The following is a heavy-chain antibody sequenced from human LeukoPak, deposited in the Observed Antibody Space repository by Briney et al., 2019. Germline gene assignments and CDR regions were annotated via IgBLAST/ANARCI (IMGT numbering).Heavy chain of an antibody. Sequence: GGSLRLSCAASGFTFGDYSMNWVRQAPGKGLEWVSYISSSSSTIYYADSVRGRFTISRDNAKKSLYLRMNSLRPDDTAVYYCATDPPNWGFGYWGQGTLVTVSS. CDR1: GFTFGDYS. V-gene: IGHV3-48*01. J-gene: IGHJ4*02. CDR2: ISSSSSTI. D-gene: IGHD7-27*01. CDR3: ATDPPNWGFGY.